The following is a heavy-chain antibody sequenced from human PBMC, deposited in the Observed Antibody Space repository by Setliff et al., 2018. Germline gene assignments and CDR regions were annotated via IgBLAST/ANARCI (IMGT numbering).Heavy chain of an antibody. CDR1: GGTFSYYY. Sequence: SETLSLTCAASGGTFSYYYWTWIRQSPGKGLEWIGEINHTGSTKYNPSLKSRLTISVDTSKNQFSLNLRSVTAADTAVYYCARGGTFRYFDFWGQGAPVTVSS. CDR2: INHTGST. CDR3: ARGGTFRYFDF. V-gene: IGHV4-34*01. J-gene: IGHJ4*02.